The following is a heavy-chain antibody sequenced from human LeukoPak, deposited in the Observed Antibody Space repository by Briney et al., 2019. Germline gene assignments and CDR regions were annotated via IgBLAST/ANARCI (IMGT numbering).Heavy chain of an antibody. CDR1: GGSISSSSYY. D-gene: IGHD3-10*01. CDR3: ARDGSGTVGLDV. J-gene: IGHJ6*02. Sequence: SETLSLTCTVSGGSISSSSYYWDWIRQPPGKGLEWIGNIYYGGSTYYNPSLKSRVTISVDTSKNQFSLKLSSVTASDTAVYYCARDGSGTVGLDVWGQGTTVTVSS. V-gene: IGHV4-39*02. CDR2: IYYGGST.